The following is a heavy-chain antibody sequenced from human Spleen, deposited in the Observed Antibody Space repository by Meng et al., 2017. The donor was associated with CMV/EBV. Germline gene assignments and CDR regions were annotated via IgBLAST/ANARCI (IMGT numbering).Heavy chain of an antibody. CDR2: VYYGGRT. V-gene: IGHV4-61*03. CDR1: GASGRSGRYY. D-gene: IGHD1/OR15-1a*01. CDR3: ASTPGGNRDWYFDL. Sequence: SGASGRSGRYYWSCIRQPPGKGLEWIGYVYYGGRTTYNPSLKSRVTLSIDTSRNHFSLKMNSVTAADTAIYYCASTPGGNRDWYFDLWGPGTLVTVSS. J-gene: IGHJ2*01.